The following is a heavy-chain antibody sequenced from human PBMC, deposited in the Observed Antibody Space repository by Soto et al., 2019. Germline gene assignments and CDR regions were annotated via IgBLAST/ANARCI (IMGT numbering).Heavy chain of an antibody. Sequence: SVKVSCKASGGTFSSYAISWVRQAPGQGLEWMGGIIPIFGTANYAQKFQGRVTITADKSTSTAYMELSSLRSEDTAVYYCASGDAVAGFDYYYYGMDVWGQGTTVTVSS. D-gene: IGHD6-19*01. V-gene: IGHV1-69*06. CDR3: ASGDAVAGFDYYYYGMDV. CDR2: IIPIFGTA. J-gene: IGHJ6*02. CDR1: GGTFSSYA.